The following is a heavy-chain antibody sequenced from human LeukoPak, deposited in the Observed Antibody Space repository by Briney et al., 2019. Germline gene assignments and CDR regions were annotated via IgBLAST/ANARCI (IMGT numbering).Heavy chain of an antibody. Sequence: PSETLSLTCTVSGGSISSYYWSWLRQPPGKGLEWIGYIYYSGSTNYNPSPKSRVTISVNSSKNQFSLKLSPATAADTAVYYCACGYSYGDDAFDIWGQGTMVTVSS. CDR1: GGSISSYY. J-gene: IGHJ3*02. CDR2: IYYSGST. V-gene: IGHV4-59*01. CDR3: ACGYSYGDDAFDI. D-gene: IGHD5-18*01.